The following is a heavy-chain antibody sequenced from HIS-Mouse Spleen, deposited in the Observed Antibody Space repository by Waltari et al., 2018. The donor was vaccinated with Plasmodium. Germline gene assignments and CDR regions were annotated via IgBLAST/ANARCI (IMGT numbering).Heavy chain of an antibody. Sequence: QVQLVQSGAEVKKPGASVKVSCKASGYTFTGYYMHWVRQAPGQGVEWMGWINPNRGGTNYAQKFQGRVTMTRDTSISTAYMELSRLRSDDTAVYYCARDLAAAGHFDYWGQGTLVTVSS. CDR1: GYTFTGYY. CDR3: ARDLAAAGHFDY. D-gene: IGHD6-13*01. V-gene: IGHV1-2*02. J-gene: IGHJ4*02. CDR2: INPNRGGT.